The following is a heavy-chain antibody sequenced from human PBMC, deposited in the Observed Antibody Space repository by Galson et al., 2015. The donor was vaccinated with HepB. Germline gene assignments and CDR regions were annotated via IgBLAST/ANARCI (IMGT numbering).Heavy chain of an antibody. CDR2: ISASGYST. V-gene: IGHV3-23*01. J-gene: IGHJ6*03. Sequence: APGKGLEWVSSISASGYSTYYGDSVKGRFTVSRDNSKNTLYLQLDSLRVEDAAVYYCAKGFGWEEGQYYYFYMDVWGKGTTVTVS. D-gene: IGHD6-19*01. CDR3: AKGFGWEEGQYYYFYMDV.